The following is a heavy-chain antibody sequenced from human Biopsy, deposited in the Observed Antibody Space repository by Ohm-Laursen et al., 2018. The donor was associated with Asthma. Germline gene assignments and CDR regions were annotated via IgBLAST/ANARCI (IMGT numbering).Heavy chain of an antibody. D-gene: IGHD6-13*01. CDR3: LRDTLGYYFDI. J-gene: IGHJ4*02. CDR1: GRHFGSYN. CDR2: ITFDGSTQ. V-gene: IGHV3-30-3*01. Sequence: SLRLSCAASGRHFGSYNMHWARQAPGKGLEWVAVITFDGSTQHYGDSVKGRFNISRDNSKNMLFLQMNSLRAEDTVVYYCLRDTLGYYFDIWGQGTQVTVSS.